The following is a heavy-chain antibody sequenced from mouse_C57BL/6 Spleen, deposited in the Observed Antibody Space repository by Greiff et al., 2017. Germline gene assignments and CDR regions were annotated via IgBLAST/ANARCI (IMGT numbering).Heavy chain of an antibody. Sequence: VQLQQSGAELVKPGASVKLSCTASGFNIKDYYMHWVKQRTEQGLEWIGRIDPEDGETKYAPKFQGKATITADTSSNTAYLQLSGLTSEDTAVYYCASPYYYGSSGFDYWGQGTTLTVSS. CDR1: GFNIKDYY. CDR2: IDPEDGET. V-gene: IGHV14-2*01. CDR3: ASPYYYGSSGFDY. J-gene: IGHJ2*01. D-gene: IGHD1-1*01.